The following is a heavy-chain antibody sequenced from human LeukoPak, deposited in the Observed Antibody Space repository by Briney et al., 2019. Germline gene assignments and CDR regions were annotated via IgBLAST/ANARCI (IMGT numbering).Heavy chain of an antibody. D-gene: IGHD5-18*01. V-gene: IGHV3-30*02. CDR2: IRYDGSNK. CDR1: GFTFSSYG. J-gene: IGHJ6*03. CDR3: AKDSLSYNYYYYYMDV. Sequence: GGSLRLSCAASGFTFSSYGMHWVRQAPGKGLEWVAFIRYDGSNKYCADSVKGRFTISRDNSKNTLYLQMNSLRAEDTAVYYCAKDSLSYNYYYYYMDVWGKGTTVTVSS.